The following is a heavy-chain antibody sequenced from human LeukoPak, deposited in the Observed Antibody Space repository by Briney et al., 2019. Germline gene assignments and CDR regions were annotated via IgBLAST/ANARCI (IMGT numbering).Heavy chain of an antibody. Sequence: GGSLRLSCTASGFTFTTYAMHWVRQAPGKGLEWVAVISYDGSNNYYADSVKGRFTISRDNSKNTLYLQMNSLRAEDTAVYYCARGSNWGSRVYYFDYWGQGTLVTVSS. V-gene: IGHV3-30-3*01. CDR2: ISYDGSNN. D-gene: IGHD7-27*01. CDR1: GFTFTTYA. J-gene: IGHJ4*02. CDR3: ARGSNWGSRVYYFDY.